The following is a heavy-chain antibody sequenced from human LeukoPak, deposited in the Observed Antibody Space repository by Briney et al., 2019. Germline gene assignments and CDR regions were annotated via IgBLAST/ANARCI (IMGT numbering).Heavy chain of an antibody. J-gene: IGHJ3*02. Sequence: ASVKVSCKASGYTFTSCYMHWVRQAPGQGLEWMGLINPSGGSTSYAQKFQGRVTMTRDTSTSTVYMELSSLRSEDTAVYYCAREGIAITGTPWAFDIWGQGTMVTVSS. V-gene: IGHV1-46*01. CDR1: GYTFTSCY. CDR3: AREGIAITGTPWAFDI. CDR2: INPSGGST. D-gene: IGHD1-20*01.